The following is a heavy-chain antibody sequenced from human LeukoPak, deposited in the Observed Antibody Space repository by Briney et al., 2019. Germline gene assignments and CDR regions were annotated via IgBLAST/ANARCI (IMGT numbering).Heavy chain of an antibody. V-gene: IGHV3-7*01. CDR2: IKQDGGET. Sequence: GGSLRLSCAASGFTFSHYWMSWVRQTPGKGLEWVANIKQDGGETYYVDSVEGRFTISRDNAKNSLYLQMNSLRAEDTAVYYCARDPRPLRYFDWLSMPYNWFDPWAREPWSPSPQ. D-gene: IGHD3-9*01. J-gene: IGHJ5*02. CDR3: ARDPRPLRYFDWLSMPYNWFDP. CDR1: GFTFSHYW.